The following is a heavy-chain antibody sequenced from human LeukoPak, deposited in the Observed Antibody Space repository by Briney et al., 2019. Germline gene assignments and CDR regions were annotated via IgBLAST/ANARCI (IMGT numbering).Heavy chain of an antibody. J-gene: IGHJ4*02. D-gene: IGHD4-23*01. Sequence: PSKTLSLTCTVSGGSISSYYWSWIRQPPGKGLEWIGYIYYSGSTNYNPSLKSRVTISVDTSKNQFSLKLSSVTAADTAVYYCARVPTVVTPGYWGQGTLVTVSS. CDR2: IYYSGST. CDR1: GGSISSYY. V-gene: IGHV4-59*01. CDR3: ARVPTVVTPGY.